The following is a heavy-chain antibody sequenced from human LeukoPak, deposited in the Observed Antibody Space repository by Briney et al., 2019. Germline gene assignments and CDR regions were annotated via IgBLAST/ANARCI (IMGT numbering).Heavy chain of an antibody. V-gene: IGHV1-8*03. J-gene: IGHJ6*03. CDR3: ARDFFPGGTYYYYYYYMDV. CDR2: MNPNSGNT. Sequence: ASVKVSCKASGYTFTSYDINWVRQATGQGLEWMGWMNPNSGNTGYAQKFQGRVTITADKSTSTAYMELSSLISEDTAVYYCARDFFPGGTYYYYYYYMDVWGKGTTVTVSS. D-gene: IGHD2/OR15-2a*01. CDR1: GYTFTSYD.